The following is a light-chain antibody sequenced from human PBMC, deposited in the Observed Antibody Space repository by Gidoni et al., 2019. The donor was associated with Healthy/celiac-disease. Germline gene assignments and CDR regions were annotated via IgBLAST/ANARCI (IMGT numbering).Light chain of an antibody. CDR2: GAS. V-gene: IGKV3-20*01. J-gene: IGKJ3*01. CDR3: QQYGSSPPAT. CDR1: QSVSSSY. Sequence: EIVLTQSPGTLSLSPGERATLSCRASQSVSSSYLAWYQQKPGQAPRLLIYGASSRATGIPDSFSGSGSGTDFTLTISRLEPEDFAVYYCQQYGSSPPATFGPXTKVDIK.